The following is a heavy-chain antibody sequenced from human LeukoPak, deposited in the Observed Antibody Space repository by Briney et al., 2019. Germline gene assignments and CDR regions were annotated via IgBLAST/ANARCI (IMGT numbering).Heavy chain of an antibody. CDR1: GYTFTSYD. Sequence: ALVKVSCKASGYTFTSYDINWVRQATGQGLEWMGWMNPNSGNTGYAQKFQGRVTMTRNTSISTAYMELSGLRSEDTAVYYCARVSPSDGMDVWGQGTTVTVSS. V-gene: IGHV1-8*01. CDR2: MNPNSGNT. CDR3: ARVSPSDGMDV. J-gene: IGHJ6*02.